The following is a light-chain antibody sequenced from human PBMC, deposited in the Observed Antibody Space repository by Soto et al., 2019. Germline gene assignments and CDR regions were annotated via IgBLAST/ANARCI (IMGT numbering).Light chain of an antibody. J-gene: IGLJ1*01. CDR3: SSYTSSSTL. CDR1: SSDVGGYNY. V-gene: IGLV2-14*01. Sequence: QSVLTQPASVSGSPGQPITFSCTGTSSDVGGYNYVSWYQQHPGKAPKLMIYDVSNRPSGVSNRFSGSKSGNTASLTISGLQAEDEADYYCSSYTSSSTLFGTGTKVTVL. CDR2: DVS.